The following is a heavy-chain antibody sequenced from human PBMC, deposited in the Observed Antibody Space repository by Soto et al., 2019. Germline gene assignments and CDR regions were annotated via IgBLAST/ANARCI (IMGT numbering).Heavy chain of an antibody. CDR3: AKDLGLFVGASDY. V-gene: IGHV3-23*01. J-gene: IGHJ4*02. CDR2: ISGSGGNT. CDR1: GFTFSTYA. D-gene: IGHD1-26*01. Sequence: EVQLLESGGGLVQPGGSLRLSCAASGFTFSTYAMSWVRQDPGKGLEWVSTISGSGGNTYYADSVKGRFTISLDKSKNTLYLQMNSLRDEDTAVYYCAKDLGLFVGASDYWGQGTLVTV.